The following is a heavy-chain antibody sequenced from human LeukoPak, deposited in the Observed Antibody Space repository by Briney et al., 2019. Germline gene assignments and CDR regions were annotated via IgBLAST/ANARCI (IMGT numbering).Heavy chain of an antibody. D-gene: IGHD3-10*01. CDR2: IYYSGST. CDR3: ARYGSGSYYRYYFDY. J-gene: IGHJ4*02. V-gene: IGHV4-59*01. Sequence: SETLSLTCTVSGGSISSYYWSWIRQPPGKGLEWIGYIYYSGSTNYNPSLKGRVTISVDTSKNQFSLKLSSVTAADTAVYYCARYGSGSYYRYYFDYWGQGTLVTVSS. CDR1: GGSISSYY.